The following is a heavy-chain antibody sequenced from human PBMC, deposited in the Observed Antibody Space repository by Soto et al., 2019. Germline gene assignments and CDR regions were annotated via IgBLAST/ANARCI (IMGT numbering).Heavy chain of an antibody. CDR1: GYTFTIYG. D-gene: IGHD4-17*01. V-gene: IGHV1-18*01. CDR2: ISAYNGNT. CDR3: ASGTDGDYVFDY. J-gene: IGHJ4*02. Sequence: ASVKVSCKASGYTFTIYGIIWVRQAPGQGLEWMGWISAYNGNTNYAQKLQGRVTMTTDTSTSTAYMELRSLRSDDTAVYYCASGTDGDYVFDYWGQGTLVTVSS.